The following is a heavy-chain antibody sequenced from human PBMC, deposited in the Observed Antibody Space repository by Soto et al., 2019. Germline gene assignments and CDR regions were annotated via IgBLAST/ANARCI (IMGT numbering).Heavy chain of an antibody. V-gene: IGHV3-23*01. D-gene: IGHD1-26*01. CDR1: GFTFSSYA. J-gene: IGHJ4*02. CDR3: AKDEYGSGSYYSYFDY. CDR2: ISGSGGST. Sequence: GGSLRLSCAASGFTFSSYAMSWVRQAPGKGLEWVSAISGSGGSTYYADSVKGRFTISRDNSKNTLYLQMNSLRAEDTAVYYCAKDEYGSGSYYSYFDYWGQGTLVTVSS.